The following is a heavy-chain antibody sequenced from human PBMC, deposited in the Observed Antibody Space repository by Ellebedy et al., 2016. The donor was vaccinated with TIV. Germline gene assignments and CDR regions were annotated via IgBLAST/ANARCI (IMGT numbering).Heavy chain of an antibody. CDR3: ARNGWLQFGAFDI. CDR1: GFTFSSYS. D-gene: IGHD5-24*01. CDR2: INNDGSST. V-gene: IGHV3-74*01. Sequence: GESLKISCAASGFTFSSYSMNWVRQAPGKGLVWVACINNDGSSTNYADSVKGRFTISRDNAKNTLYLQMNTLGGEDTAVYYCARNGWLQFGAFDIWGQGTMVTVSS. J-gene: IGHJ3*02.